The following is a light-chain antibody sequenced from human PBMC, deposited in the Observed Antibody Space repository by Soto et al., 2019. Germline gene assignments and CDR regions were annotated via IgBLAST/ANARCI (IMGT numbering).Light chain of an antibody. CDR1: TSDVGGYNY. CDR2: DVS. CDR3: SFLRGSSFYV. J-gene: IGLJ1*01. Sequence: QSVLTQPASVSGSPGQSITISCTGTTSDVGGYNYVSWYQHYPGKAPKLMIYDVSSRPSGVSDRFSGSKSGNTASLTISGLGAEEGVVYCCSFLRGSSFYVLGTGNRVTAL. V-gene: IGLV2-14*03.